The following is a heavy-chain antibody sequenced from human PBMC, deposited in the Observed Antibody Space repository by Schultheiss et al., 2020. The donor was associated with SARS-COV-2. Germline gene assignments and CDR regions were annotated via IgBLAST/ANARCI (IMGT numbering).Heavy chain of an antibody. V-gene: IGHV3-30*02. CDR1: GFTFSSYG. D-gene: IGHD2-2*02. Sequence: GGSLRLSCAASGFTFSSYGMHWFRQAPGKGLEWVAFIRYDGSNKYYADSVKGRFTISRDNSKNTLYLQMNSLRAEDTAVYYCAKDRAYCSSTSCYTTRYFDYWGQGTLVTVSS. J-gene: IGHJ4*02. CDR2: IRYDGSNK. CDR3: AKDRAYCSSTSCYTTRYFDY.